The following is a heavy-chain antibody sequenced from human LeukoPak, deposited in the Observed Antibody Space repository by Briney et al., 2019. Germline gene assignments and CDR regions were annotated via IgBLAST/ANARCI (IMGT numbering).Heavy chain of an antibody. J-gene: IGHJ5*02. Sequence: PSETLSLTCIVSGGSISSSSYYWGWIRQPPGKGLEWIATIHYSGTTYYNPSLKSRVTIYVDTSKSQFSLKLNSVTTADTALYYCARYSSGTYKYFDLWGQGTLVTVSS. CDR2: IHYSGTT. V-gene: IGHV4-39*01. CDR3: ARYSSGTYKYFDL. D-gene: IGHD3-10*01. CDR1: GGSISSSSYY.